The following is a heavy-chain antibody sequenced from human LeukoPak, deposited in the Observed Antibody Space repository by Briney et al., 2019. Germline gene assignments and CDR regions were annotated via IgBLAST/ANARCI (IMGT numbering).Heavy chain of an antibody. CDR2: ISYDGSNK. V-gene: IGHV3-30*04. J-gene: IGHJ4*02. D-gene: IGHD1-26*01. CDR3: TQGSWGDD. CDR1: GFTFSSYA. Sequence: PGGSLRLSCAASGFTFSSYAMHWVRQAPGKGLEWVAVISYDGSNKYYADSVKGRFTISRDNSKNTVYLQMNSLRAEDTAVYYCTQGSWGDDWGQGTLVTVS.